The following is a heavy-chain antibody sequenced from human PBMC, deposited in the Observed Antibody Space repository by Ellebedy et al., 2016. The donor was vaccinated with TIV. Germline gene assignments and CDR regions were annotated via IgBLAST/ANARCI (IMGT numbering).Heavy chain of an antibody. CDR3: TTDGAGVGAAFDY. V-gene: IGHV3-15*07. CDR2: IKSKTDGGTT. Sequence: PGGSLRLSCAASGFTFSNACMNWVRQAPGKGLEWVGRIKSKTDGGTTDYAAPVKGRFTISRDDSKNTLYLQMNSLKTEDTAVYYCTTDGAGVGAAFDYWGQGTLVTVSS. CDR1: GFTFSNAC. D-gene: IGHD1-26*01. J-gene: IGHJ4*02.